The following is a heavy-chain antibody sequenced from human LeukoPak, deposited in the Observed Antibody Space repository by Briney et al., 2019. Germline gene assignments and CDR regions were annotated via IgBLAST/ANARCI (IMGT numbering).Heavy chain of an antibody. D-gene: IGHD3-16*02. CDR1: GFIFTNYF. CDR3: AKAQGWYDYVWGSYRYNGWFDP. CDR2: IKHDGSEK. J-gene: IGHJ5*02. V-gene: IGHV3-7*01. Sequence: PGGSLRLSCAASGFIFTNYFMSWVRQAPGKGLEWVARIKHDGSEKYYVDSVRGRFTISRDNTKNSLYLQMSSLRAEDTAVYYCAKAQGWYDYVWGSYRYNGWFDPWGQGTLVTVSS.